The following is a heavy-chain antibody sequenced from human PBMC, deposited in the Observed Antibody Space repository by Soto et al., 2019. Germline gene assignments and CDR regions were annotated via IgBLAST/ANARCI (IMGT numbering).Heavy chain of an antibody. J-gene: IGHJ6*02. Sequence: SETLSLTCAVSGGYISGGYYSWSWIRQPPGKGLEWIGFIYNSGSTYYNSSLKSRVTISVVTSKNQFSLKLSSVTAADTAVYYCARESLQGEVGMDVWGQGTTVTVSS. CDR1: GGYISGGYYS. CDR2: IYNSGST. CDR3: ARESLQGEVGMDV. V-gene: IGHV4-30-2*01. D-gene: IGHD3-16*01.